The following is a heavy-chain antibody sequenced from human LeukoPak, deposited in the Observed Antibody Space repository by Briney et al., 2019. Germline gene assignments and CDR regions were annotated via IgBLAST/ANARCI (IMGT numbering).Heavy chain of an antibody. D-gene: IGHD5-18*01. CDR2: IYYSGST. CDR1: GGSISSGDYY. Sequence: SETLSLTCTVSGGSISSGDYYWSWIRQPPGKGLEWIGYIYYSGSTYYNPSLKSRVTISVDTSKNQFSLKLSSVTAADTAVYYCARDGYSYGHRWADYMDVWGKGTTVTVSS. J-gene: IGHJ6*03. V-gene: IGHV4-30-4*08. CDR3: ARDGYSYGHRWADYMDV.